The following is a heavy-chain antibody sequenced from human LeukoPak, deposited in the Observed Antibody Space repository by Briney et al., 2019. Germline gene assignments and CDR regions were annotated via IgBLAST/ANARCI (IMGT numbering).Heavy chain of an antibody. J-gene: IGHJ4*02. CDR1: GFTFSEYT. CDR2: ISRNGTNI. D-gene: IGHD2-2*01. Sequence: GGSLRLSCVASGFTFSEYTMNWVRQAPGKGPEWISSISRNGTNIYCADCVKGRFTISRDNAKNSLFLQMTSLRDEDTAVYFCTRGRYQLLGPNDSWGQGSLVTVSS. V-gene: IGHV3-48*02. CDR3: TRGRYQLLGPNDS.